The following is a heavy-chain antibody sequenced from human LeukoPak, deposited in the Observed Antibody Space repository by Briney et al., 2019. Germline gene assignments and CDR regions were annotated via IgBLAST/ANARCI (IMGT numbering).Heavy chain of an antibody. CDR1: GFIFSSYS. Sequence: GGSLRLSCAPSGFIFSSYSFNWVRQAPGKGLEWVAHIGSTGSFVHYADSVKGRFTISRDNAKNSLYLQMNSLRAEDMALYYCAKVGYDSSVGYYYYYMDVWGKGTTVTVSS. D-gene: IGHD3-22*01. CDR2: IGSTGSFV. CDR3: AKVGYDSSVGYYYYYMDV. V-gene: IGHV3-21*05. J-gene: IGHJ6*03.